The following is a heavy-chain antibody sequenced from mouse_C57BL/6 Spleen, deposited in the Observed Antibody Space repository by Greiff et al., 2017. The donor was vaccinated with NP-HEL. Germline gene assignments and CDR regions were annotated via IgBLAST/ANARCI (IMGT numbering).Heavy chain of an antibody. J-gene: IGHJ1*03. CDR1: GFNIKDDY. Sequence: EVKVVESGAELVRPGASVKLSCTASGFNIKDDYMHWVKQRPEQGLEWIGWIDPENGDTEYASKFQGKATITADTSSNTAYLQLSSLTSEDTAVYYCTTGYGNRWYFDVWGTGTTVTVSS. V-gene: IGHV14-4*01. CDR2: IDPENGDT. CDR3: TTGYGNRWYFDV. D-gene: IGHD2-10*02.